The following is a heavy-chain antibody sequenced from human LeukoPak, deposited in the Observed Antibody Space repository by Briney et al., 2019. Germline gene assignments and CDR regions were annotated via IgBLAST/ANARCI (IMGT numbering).Heavy chain of an antibody. Sequence: GGSLRLSCAASGFTFSSYAMSWVRQAPGKGLEWVSAITGRGVRTYNGDSVKGRFTISRDTSKNTVYLQMNSLGGDDTAVYYCANGAHPDSSHYYFDYWGQGALVTVSS. CDR2: ITGRGVRT. CDR3: ANGAHPDSSHYYFDY. CDR1: GFTFSSYA. D-gene: IGHD2-2*01. V-gene: IGHV3-23*01. J-gene: IGHJ4*02.